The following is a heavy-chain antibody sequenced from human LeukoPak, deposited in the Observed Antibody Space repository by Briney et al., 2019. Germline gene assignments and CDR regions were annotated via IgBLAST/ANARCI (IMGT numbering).Heavy chain of an antibody. J-gene: IGHJ3*02. D-gene: IGHD6-6*01. CDR2: IKYDGSEY. CDR1: GFTFSNSW. CDR3: ARIKQLADAFDI. Sequence: GGSLRLSCAVSGFTFSNSWMSWVRQAPGKGLEWVANIKYDGSEYYYVDSVKGRFTISRDNSKNTLYLQMNSLRAEDTAVYYCARIKQLADAFDIWGQGTMVTVSS. V-gene: IGHV3-7*01.